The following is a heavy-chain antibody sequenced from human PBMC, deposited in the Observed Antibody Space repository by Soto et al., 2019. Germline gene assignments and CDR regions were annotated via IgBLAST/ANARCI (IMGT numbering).Heavy chain of an antibody. CDR2: IYYSGSP. V-gene: IGHV4-31*03. J-gene: IGHJ4*02. CDR1: GGSISSGGYY. CDR3: ARFIPGTGKDF. D-gene: IGHD1-20*01. Sequence: QVQLQESGPGLVKPSQTLSLTCTVSGGSISSGGYYWSWIRQHPGKGLEWIGYIYYSGSPYYNPSXKXXVTPSGGTSKNPPSLPLSSVTAADTAGYSCARFIPGTGKDFWGQGTRVPVSS.